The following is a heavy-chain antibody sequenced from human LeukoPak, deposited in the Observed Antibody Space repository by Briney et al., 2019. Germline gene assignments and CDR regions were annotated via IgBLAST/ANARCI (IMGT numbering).Heavy chain of an antibody. CDR3: ARVSQWLVPY. D-gene: IGHD6-19*01. J-gene: IGHJ4*02. Sequence: PGGSLRLSCAASGFTFSEYYMSWIRQAPGKGLEWVSYISSTSSYINYADSVKGRFTISRDNAKNSLFLQMNSLRAEDTAVYYCARVSQWLVPYWGQGTLVTVSS. V-gene: IGHV3-11*05. CDR1: GFTFSEYY. CDR2: ISSTSSYI.